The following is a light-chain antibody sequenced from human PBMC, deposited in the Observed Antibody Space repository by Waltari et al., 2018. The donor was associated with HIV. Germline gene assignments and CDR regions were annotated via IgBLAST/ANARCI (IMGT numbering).Light chain of an antibody. CDR3: TSYAGINPVA. V-gene: IGLV2-8*01. CDR1: SSDHGRSAY. Sequence: QSALTQPPSASASPGQSVTTSCPGTSSDHGRSAYVPWYQQHPVNTPNLLIYEVNKRPSGVPDRFSGSKSGNTASLTVSELQAEDEAEYYCTSYAGINPVAFGGGTNLTVL. CDR2: EVN. J-gene: IGLJ2*01.